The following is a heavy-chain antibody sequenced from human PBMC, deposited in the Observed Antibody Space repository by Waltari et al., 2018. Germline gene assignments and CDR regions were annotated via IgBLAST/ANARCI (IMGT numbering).Heavy chain of an antibody. CDR3: AREGRAAAGTDY. V-gene: IGHV4-34*02. Sequence: QVHLQPWGAGLLTPSETLSLTCAVSGGSFRGYFWSWFRQPPGKGLEWLGEITHSGYTNYNPSLKSRVTISVDTSKNQFSLKLSSVTAADTAVYYCAREGRAAAGTDYWSQGTLVTVSS. J-gene: IGHJ4*02. CDR2: ITHSGYT. D-gene: IGHD6-13*01. CDR1: GGSFRGYF.